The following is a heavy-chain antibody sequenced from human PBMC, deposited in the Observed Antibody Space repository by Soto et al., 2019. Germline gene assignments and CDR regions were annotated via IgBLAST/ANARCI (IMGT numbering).Heavy chain of an antibody. CDR2: IYTSGST. J-gene: IGHJ4*02. V-gene: IGHV4-4*07. CDR3: ARSSRVYYYDSIGYYSFDY. D-gene: IGHD3-22*01. CDR1: GGSISSYY. Sequence: SETLSLTCTVSGGSISSYYRSWIRQPAGKGLEWIGRIYTSGSTNYNPSLKSRVTMSVDTSKNQFSLKLSSVTAAHTAVYYCARSSRVYYYDSIGYYSFDYSGQGTRATVAS.